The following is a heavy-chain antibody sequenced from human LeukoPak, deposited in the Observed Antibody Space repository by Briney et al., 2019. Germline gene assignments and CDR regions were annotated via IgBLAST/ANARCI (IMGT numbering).Heavy chain of an antibody. J-gene: IGHJ5*02. V-gene: IGHV4-61*02. Sequence: PSQTLSLTCTVSGGSISSGSYYWSWIRQPAGKGLEWIGRIYANGNTNYNPSLKSRVTMSIDTSKNQFSLQLSSVTAADTAVYYCARNALYVSNPVYTWFDPWGQGTLVTVSS. CDR2: IYANGNT. CDR1: GGSISSGSYY. D-gene: IGHD2-15*01. CDR3: ARNALYVSNPVYTWFDP.